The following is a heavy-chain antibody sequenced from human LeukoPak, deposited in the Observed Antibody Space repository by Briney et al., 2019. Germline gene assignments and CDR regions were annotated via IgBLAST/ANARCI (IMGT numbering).Heavy chain of an antibody. CDR3: ARVRYCSGGSCYAFVAFDI. V-gene: IGHV1-8*01. CDR2: MNPNSGNT. D-gene: IGHD2-15*01. J-gene: IGHJ3*02. Sequence: ASVKVSCKASGYTFTSYDINWVRQATGQGLEWMGWMNPNSGNTGYAQKFQGRVTMARNTSISTAYMELSSLRSEDTAVYYRARVRYCSGGSCYAFVAFDIWGQGTMVTVSS. CDR1: GYTFTSYD.